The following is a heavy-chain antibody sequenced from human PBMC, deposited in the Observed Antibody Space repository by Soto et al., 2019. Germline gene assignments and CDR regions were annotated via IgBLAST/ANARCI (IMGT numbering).Heavy chain of an antibody. V-gene: IGHV4-39*01. CDR2: FYYSGSP. CDR1: GDSIRSSSHY. CDR3: ARHPTAQWEVGFVAFDI. J-gene: IGHJ3*02. Sequence: SETLSLTCTVSGDSIRSSSHYWAWNRQPPGKELEWIGGFYYSGSPYYNQYLKSKVTMSVDTSKSKISLKWTNMTAADTAIYYCARHPTAQWEVGFVAFDIWDQGTMVT. D-gene: IGHD1-26*01.